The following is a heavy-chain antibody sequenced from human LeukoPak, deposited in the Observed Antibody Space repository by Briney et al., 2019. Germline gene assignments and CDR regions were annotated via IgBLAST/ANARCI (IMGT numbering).Heavy chain of an antibody. CDR2: ISYDGSNK. CDR3: ARGRLPVTTGGAIDY. CDR1: GFTFSSYA. Sequence: GGSLRLSCAASGFTFSSYAMHWVRQAPGKGLEWVAVISYDGSNKYYADSVKGRFTISRDNSKNTLYLQMYSLRAEDTAVYYCARGRLPVTTGGAIDYWGQGTLVTVSS. J-gene: IGHJ4*02. D-gene: IGHD4-17*01. V-gene: IGHV3-30-3*01.